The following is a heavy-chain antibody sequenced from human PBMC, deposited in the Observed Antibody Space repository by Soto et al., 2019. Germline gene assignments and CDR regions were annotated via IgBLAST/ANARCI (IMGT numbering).Heavy chain of an antibody. CDR1: GFAFSTSW. CDR2: IKEDGSEK. J-gene: IGHJ6*02. Sequence: GGSLRLCCAASGFAFSTSWMNWVRQTPGRGLEWVARIKEDGSEKYYVDSVKGRFTISRDNAKNSVYLQMNSLRAEDTAVYYCARLVYTSSSYGMNVWGQGTTVTVSS. D-gene: IGHD6-6*01. V-gene: IGHV3-7*02. CDR3: ARLVYTSSSYGMNV.